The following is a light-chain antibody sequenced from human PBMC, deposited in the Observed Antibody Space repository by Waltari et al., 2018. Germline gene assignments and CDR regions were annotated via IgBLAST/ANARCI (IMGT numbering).Light chain of an antibody. CDR1: QSISKY. V-gene: IGKV3-20*01. CDR3: QHYVRLPAT. CDR2: GSS. J-gene: IGKJ1*01. Sequence: EIMLTQSPGTLSLSPGERATLSCRASQSISKYLAWYQQKPGQAHRLLIYGSSSRATGIPDRFSGSGSGTDFSLTISRLEPQDFAVYYCQHYVRLPATFGQGTKVEIK.